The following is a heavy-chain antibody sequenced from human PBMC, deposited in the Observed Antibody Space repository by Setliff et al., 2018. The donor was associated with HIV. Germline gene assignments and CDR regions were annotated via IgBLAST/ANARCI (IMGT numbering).Heavy chain of an antibody. D-gene: IGHD3-22*01. Sequence: PSETLSLTCTVSGASILSSGGHFWGWIRQPPGRGLEWIGSAYFLGNMYLNRSLKSRVTISVDTSKNQFSLNLRSVTAADTAVYYCARQEGAGITMTVELIFPPDFWGQGTLVTVSSGKNGHSRAFVFYYYYMDVWGKGTTVTVSS. V-gene: IGHV4-39*01. CDR2: AYFLGNM. J-gene: IGHJ6*03. CDR3: ARQEGAGITMTVELIFPPDFWGQGTLVTVSSGKNGHSRAFVFYYYYMDV. CDR1: GASILSSGGHF.